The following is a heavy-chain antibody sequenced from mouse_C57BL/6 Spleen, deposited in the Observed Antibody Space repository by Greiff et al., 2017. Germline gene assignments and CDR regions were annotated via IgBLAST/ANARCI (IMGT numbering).Heavy chain of an antibody. CDR2: ISAGGGYT. CDR1: GFTFSSYA. CDR3: EREDYYGNTHFDY. D-gene: IGHD1-1*01. Sequence: EVQRVESGGGLVKPGGSLKLSCAASGFTFSSYAMSWVRQTPEKRLEWVATISAGGGYTYYPDNVKGRFTIARDNAKTNLYLQMSHLKSEDTAMYYCEREDYYGNTHFDYWGQGTTLTVSS. V-gene: IGHV5-4*01. J-gene: IGHJ2*01.